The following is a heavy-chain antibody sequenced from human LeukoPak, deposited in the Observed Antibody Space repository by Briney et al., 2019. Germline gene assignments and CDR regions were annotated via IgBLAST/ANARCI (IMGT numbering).Heavy chain of an antibody. Sequence: SVKVSCKASGGTFSSYAISWVRQAPGQGLEWMGRIIPIIDVANYALKFQGRVTITADKSTSTVYMELSSLRSDDTAVYYCARRLIAVADPYFYYYGMDVWGQGTTVTVS. CDR2: IIPIIDVA. D-gene: IGHD6-13*01. CDR3: ARRLIAVADPYFYYYGMDV. J-gene: IGHJ6*02. CDR1: GGTFSSYA. V-gene: IGHV1-69*04.